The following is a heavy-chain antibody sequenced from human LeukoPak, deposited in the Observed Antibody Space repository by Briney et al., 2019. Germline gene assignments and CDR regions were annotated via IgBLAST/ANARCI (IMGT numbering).Heavy chain of an antibody. Sequence: GGSLRLSCAVSGFTFSDYYMDWVRQVPGKGLEWVARSRNKANGYTTVYAASVKDRFTISRDDSKNSLYLQMNSLKIEDTAVYYCVRGRNGFDGWGQGTLVTVSS. CDR3: VRGRNGFDG. V-gene: IGHV3-72*01. CDR1: GFTFSDYY. D-gene: IGHD4-17*01. J-gene: IGHJ4*02. CDR2: SRNKANGYTT.